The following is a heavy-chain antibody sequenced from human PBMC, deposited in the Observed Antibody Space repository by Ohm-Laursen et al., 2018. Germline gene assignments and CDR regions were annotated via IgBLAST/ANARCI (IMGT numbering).Heavy chain of an antibody. CDR2: IDWEVDK. Sequence: TQTLTLTCTFSGFSLSTSGTCVSWIRQPPGKALEWLARIDWEVDKYYTTSLETRLTISKDTSKNQVVLTMTNMDPVDTATYYCARLCKYYYDSSGYRLNDAFDIWGQGTVVIVSS. D-gene: IGHD3-22*01. CDR3: ARLCKYYYDSSGYRLNDAFDI. J-gene: IGHJ3*02. CDR1: GFSLSTSGTC. V-gene: IGHV2-70*11.